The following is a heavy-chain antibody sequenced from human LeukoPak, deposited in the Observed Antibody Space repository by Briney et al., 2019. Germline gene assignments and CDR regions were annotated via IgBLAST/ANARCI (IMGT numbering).Heavy chain of an antibody. Sequence: ASVKVSCKASGYTFTSYDINWVRQATGQGLEWMGWMNPNSGNTGYAQKFQGRVTMTRNTSISTAYMELSSLRSEDTAVYYCARANGEMATHGDDFGYWGQGTLVTVSS. CDR2: MNPNSGNT. CDR3: ARANGEMATHGDDFGY. CDR1: GYTFTSYD. V-gene: IGHV1-8*01. D-gene: IGHD3-10*01. J-gene: IGHJ4*02.